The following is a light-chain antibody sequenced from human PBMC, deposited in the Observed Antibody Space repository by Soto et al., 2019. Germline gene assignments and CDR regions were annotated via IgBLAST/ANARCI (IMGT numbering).Light chain of an antibody. CDR2: AAS. V-gene: IGKV1-39*01. Sequence: DIQMTQSPSSLSASVGDRVTITCRASQSINTYLNWYQQKPGKDPNLLIYAASSLQSGVPSRFSGSGSGTDFTLTISSLLPEDFAVYYCHKYYKWPLTFGEGTKVDIK. J-gene: IGKJ4*01. CDR1: QSINTY. CDR3: HKYYKWPLT.